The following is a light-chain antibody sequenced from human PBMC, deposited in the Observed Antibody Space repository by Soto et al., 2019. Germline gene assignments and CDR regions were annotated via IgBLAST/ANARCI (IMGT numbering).Light chain of an antibody. CDR2: GSS. CDR1: QTISDY. J-gene: IGKJ4*01. V-gene: IGKV1-39*01. CDR3: QQTYDSLVS. Sequence: DIQMTQSPPSLSASVGDRVTITCRASQTISDYLHWYQQKPGKAPTLLIYGSSSLQTGVPPRFSDSGSGTEFTLTISSLQPEDLGTYYCQQTYDSLVSFGGGTKVDIK.